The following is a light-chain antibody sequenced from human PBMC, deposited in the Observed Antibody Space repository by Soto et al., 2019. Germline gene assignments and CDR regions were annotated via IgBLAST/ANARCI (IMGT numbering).Light chain of an antibody. V-gene: IGLV1-40*01. CDR2: ANT. CDR1: SSNIGAGYD. Sequence: QSVLTQPPSVSGAPGQRVTISCTGSSSNIGAGYDIHWYQQLPGTAPKLFIYANTNRPSGVPDRFSASKSGTSASLAVTGLRAEDEADYYCQSYDITLSGFVIFGGGTKVTVL. J-gene: IGLJ2*01. CDR3: QSYDITLSGFVI.